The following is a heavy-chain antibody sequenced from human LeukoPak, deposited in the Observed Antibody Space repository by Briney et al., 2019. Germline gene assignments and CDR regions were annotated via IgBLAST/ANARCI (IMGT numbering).Heavy chain of an antibody. D-gene: IGHD1-14*01. CDR3: ASLKGGHRVFDY. Sequence: GGSLRLSCAASGFTFSSYAMHWVRQAPGKGLEWVAVISYDGSNKYYADSVKGRFTISRDNSKNTLYPQMNSLRAEDTAVYYCASLKGGHRVFDYWGQGTLVTVSS. CDR2: ISYDGSNK. V-gene: IGHV3-30*04. J-gene: IGHJ4*02. CDR1: GFTFSSYA.